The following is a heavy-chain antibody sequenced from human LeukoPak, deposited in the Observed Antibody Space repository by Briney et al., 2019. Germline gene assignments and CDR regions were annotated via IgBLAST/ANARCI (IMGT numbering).Heavy chain of an antibody. CDR2: IIPIFGTA. J-gene: IGHJ5*02. V-gene: IGHV1-69*13. CDR1: GGTFSSYA. CDR3: ARVFYDSSGYLNWFDP. D-gene: IGHD3-22*01. Sequence: SVKVSCKASGGTFSSYAISWVRQAPGQGLEWMGGIIPIFGTANYAQKFQGRVTITADESTSTAYMELSSLRSGDTAVYYCARVFYDSSGYLNWFDPWGQGTLVTVSS.